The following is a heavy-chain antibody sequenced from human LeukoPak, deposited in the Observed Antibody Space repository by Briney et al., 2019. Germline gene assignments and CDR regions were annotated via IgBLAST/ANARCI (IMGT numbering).Heavy chain of an antibody. CDR2: IWYDGSNK. J-gene: IGHJ4*02. CDR3: ARDLNSSGCKDY. CDR1: GFTFSSYG. Sequence: PGRSLRLSCAASGFTFSSYGMYWVRQAPGRGLEWVAVIWYDGSNKYYADSVKGRFTISRDNSKNTLYLQMNSLRAEDTAVYYCARDLNSSGCKDYWGQGTLVTVSS. V-gene: IGHV3-33*01. D-gene: IGHD6-19*01.